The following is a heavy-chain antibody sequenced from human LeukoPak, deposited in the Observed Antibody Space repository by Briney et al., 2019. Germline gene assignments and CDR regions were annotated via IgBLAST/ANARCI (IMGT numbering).Heavy chain of an antibody. CDR1: GFTFSSYA. CDR2: ISYDGSVK. CDR3: AKVGCSGGNCYAAFDI. Sequence: GGSLRLSCAASGFTFSSYAMYWVRQAPGKGLEWVAVISYDGSVKFYADSVKGRFTISRDNSKNTLYLQMNSLRAEDTSVYYCAKVGCSGGNCYAAFDIWGQGTMVTVSS. D-gene: IGHD2-15*01. V-gene: IGHV3-30*18. J-gene: IGHJ3*02.